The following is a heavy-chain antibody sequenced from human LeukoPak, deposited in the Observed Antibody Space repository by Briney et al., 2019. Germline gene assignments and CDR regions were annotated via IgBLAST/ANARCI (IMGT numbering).Heavy chain of an antibody. D-gene: IGHD6-19*01. J-gene: IGHJ6*02. CDR2: IGTTGDT. CDR1: GLTFSGYD. Sequence: GGSLRLSCAASGLTFSGYDMFGVRQATGKGLEWVSGIGTTGDTYYAGSVKGRFTISRENARNSLYLQMNSLIAGDTAVYYCARSNIAVAYGMDVWGQGTTVTVSS. V-gene: IGHV3-13*04. CDR3: ARSNIAVAYGMDV.